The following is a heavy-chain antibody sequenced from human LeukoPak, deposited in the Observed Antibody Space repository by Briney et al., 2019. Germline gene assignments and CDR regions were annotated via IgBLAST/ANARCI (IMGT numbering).Heavy chain of an antibody. CDR2: IRYDGSNK. Sequence: GGSLRLSCAASGFSFSSYGMHWIRQSPGKGLEWVTFIRYDGSNKYYADSVKGRFTISRHNSKNTLYLQMNSLRAEDTAVYYCAKDMVYDDTIDYWGQGTLVTVSS. V-gene: IGHV3-30*02. CDR3: AKDMVYDDTIDY. D-gene: IGHD2-8*01. J-gene: IGHJ4*02. CDR1: GFSFSSYG.